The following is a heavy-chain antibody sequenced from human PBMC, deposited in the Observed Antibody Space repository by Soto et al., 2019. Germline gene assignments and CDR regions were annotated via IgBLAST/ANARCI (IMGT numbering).Heavy chain of an antibody. V-gene: IGHV3-7*01. D-gene: IGHD5-18*01. CDR2: IKQDGSEK. J-gene: IGHJ6*03. CDR3: ARDLWDTAMVLQHGHYYYMDV. Sequence: GGSLRLSCAASGFTFSSYWMSWVRQAPGKGLEWVANIKQDGSEKYYVDSVKGRFTISRDNAKNSLYLQMNSLRAEDTAVYYCARDLWDTAMVLQHGHYYYMDVWGKGTTVTVSS. CDR1: GFTFSSYW.